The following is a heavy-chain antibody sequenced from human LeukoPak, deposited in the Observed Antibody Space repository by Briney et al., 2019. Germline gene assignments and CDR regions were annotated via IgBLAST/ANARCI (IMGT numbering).Heavy chain of an antibody. CDR3: ARVGGDIVVVPAAIISGLLEHYFDY. CDR1: GFTFSSYA. D-gene: IGHD2-2*01. Sequence: GGSLRLSCAASGFTFSSYAMHWVRQAPGKGLEWVAVISYDGSNKYYADSVKGRFTISRDNSKNTLYLQMNSLRAEDTAVYYWARVGGDIVVVPAAIISGLLEHYFDYWGQGTLVTVSS. CDR2: ISYDGSNK. V-gene: IGHV3-30-3*01. J-gene: IGHJ4*02.